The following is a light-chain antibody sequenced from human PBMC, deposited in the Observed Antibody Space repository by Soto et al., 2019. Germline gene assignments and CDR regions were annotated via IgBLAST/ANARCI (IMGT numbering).Light chain of an antibody. J-gene: IGLJ1*01. CDR1: SSDIGDYNY. CDR2: EVS. V-gene: IGLV2-8*01. Sequence: QSALTQPPSASGSPGQSVTISCTGTSSDIGDYNYVSWYQQHPGRAPKVMIYEVSKRPSGVPDRFSGSKSGNTASLTVSGLQAEDEADYYCYSYAGSNNNVFGTGTKLTVL. CDR3: YSYAGSNNNV.